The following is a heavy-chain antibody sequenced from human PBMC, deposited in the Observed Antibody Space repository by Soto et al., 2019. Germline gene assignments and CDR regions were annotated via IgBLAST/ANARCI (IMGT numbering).Heavy chain of an antibody. Sequence: PGGSLRLSCAASGFTFTSDSMNWVRQAPGKGLEWVSSISSTTNYIYYGDSMKGRFTISRDNAKSSLYLEMNSLRSADTAVYYCARESEDLTSSFDYWGHGTLVTVSS. CDR1: GFTFTSDS. CDR2: ISSTTNYI. V-gene: IGHV3-21*06. J-gene: IGHJ4*01. CDR3: ARESEDLTSSFDY.